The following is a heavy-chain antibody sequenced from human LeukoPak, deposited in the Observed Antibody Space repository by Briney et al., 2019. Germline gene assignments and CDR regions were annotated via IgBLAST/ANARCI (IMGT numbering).Heavy chain of an antibody. V-gene: IGHV4-34*01. D-gene: IGHD6-13*01. Sequence: SETLSLTCAVYGGSFSGYYWSWIRQPPGKGLEWIGEINHSGSTNYNPSLKSRVTISVDTSKNQFSLKLSSVTAADTAVYYCARDSVIAAAGPPFDPWGQGTLVTVSS. CDR3: ARDSVIAAAGPPFDP. CDR2: INHSGST. CDR1: GGSFSGYY. J-gene: IGHJ5*02.